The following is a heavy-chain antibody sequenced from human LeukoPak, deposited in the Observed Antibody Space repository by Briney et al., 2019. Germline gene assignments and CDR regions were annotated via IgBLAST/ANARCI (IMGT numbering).Heavy chain of an antibody. J-gene: IGHJ5*02. CDR1: GGSFSGYY. CDR2: INLSGRT. D-gene: IGHD2-2*01. V-gene: IGHV4-34*01. CDR3: ARLYCGSNSCHWGLDP. Sequence: SETLSLTCALYGGSFSGYYWSWIRQPPRKGLEWIGGINLSGRTNYNPSLKRRVTISVDTSKNQFSLTLSSVTAADTAVYYCARLYCGSNSCHWGLDPWGRGTMVTVSS.